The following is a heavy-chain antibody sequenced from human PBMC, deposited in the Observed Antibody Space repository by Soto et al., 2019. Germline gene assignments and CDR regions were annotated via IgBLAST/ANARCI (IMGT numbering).Heavy chain of an antibody. CDR2: IYWDDDK. CDR1: GFSLTTSGVG. Sequence: QITLKESGPTRVKPTQTLALTCTFSGFSLTTSGVGVGWIRKTPGKALEWLAVIYWDDDKRYSPSLKSRLTISKDTSKNQVGLTMAYMDPADTGTYFCAHRGYMYGNWDHGYFDYWGQGTLVTVSS. D-gene: IGHD5-18*01. CDR3: AHRGYMYGNWDHGYFDY. V-gene: IGHV2-5*02. J-gene: IGHJ4*02.